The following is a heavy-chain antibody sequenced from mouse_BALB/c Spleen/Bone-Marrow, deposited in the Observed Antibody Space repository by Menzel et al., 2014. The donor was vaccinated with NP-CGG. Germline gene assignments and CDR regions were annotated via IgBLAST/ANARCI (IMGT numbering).Heavy chain of an antibody. CDR3: ARIYYYGRDY. D-gene: IGHD1-1*01. V-gene: IGHV1-7*01. Sequence: VQLQQSGAELAKPGASVKMSCKASGYTFTNYWMHWVKQRPGQGLEWIGYINPSTGYTEYNQKFKDKATLTADKSSSTAYMQLNSLTSEDSAVYYGARIYYYGRDYWGQGTTLTVSS. CDR1: GYTFTNYW. CDR2: INPSTGYT. J-gene: IGHJ2*01.